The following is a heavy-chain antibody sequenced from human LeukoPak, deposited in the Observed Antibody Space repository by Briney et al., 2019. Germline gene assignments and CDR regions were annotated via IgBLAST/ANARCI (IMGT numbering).Heavy chain of an antibody. Sequence: SQTLSLTCAISGDSVSSNNAAWNWIRQSPSRGLEWLGRTYYRSKWYNDYAVSVKSRITINPDTSKNQFSLQLNSVTPEDTAVYYCARTGIAVSVPLDAFDIWGQGTMVTVSS. J-gene: IGHJ3*02. CDR1: GDSVSSNNAA. CDR2: TYYRSKWYN. V-gene: IGHV6-1*01. CDR3: ARTGIAVSVPLDAFDI. D-gene: IGHD6-19*01.